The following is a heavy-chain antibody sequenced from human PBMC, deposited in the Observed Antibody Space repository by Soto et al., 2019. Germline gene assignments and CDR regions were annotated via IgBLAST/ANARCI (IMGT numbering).Heavy chain of an antibody. CDR2: INAGNGNT. V-gene: IGHV1-3*01. Sequence: QVQLVQSGAEVKKPGASVKVSCKASGYTFTSYAMHWVRQAPGQRLEWMGWINAGNGNTKYSQKFQGRVTITRDTSASTAYMELSSLRSEDTAVYYCARDRYYGSGSYYHDAFDIWGQGIMVTVSS. CDR1: GYTFTSYA. D-gene: IGHD3-10*01. CDR3: ARDRYYGSGSYYHDAFDI. J-gene: IGHJ3*02.